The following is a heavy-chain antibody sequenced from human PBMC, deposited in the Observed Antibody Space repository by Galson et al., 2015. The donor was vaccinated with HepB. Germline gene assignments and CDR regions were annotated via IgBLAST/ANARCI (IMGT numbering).Heavy chain of an antibody. CDR1: GFTFSSYA. J-gene: IGHJ6*02. V-gene: IGHV3-23*01. CDR2: ISGSGGST. Sequence: SLRLSCAASGFTFSSYAMSWVRQAPGKGLEWVSAISGSGGSTYYADSVKGRFTISRDNSKNTLYLQMNSLRAEDTAVYYCAKGRELGYCSGGSCYSYYYYGMDVWGQGTTVTVSS. CDR3: AKGRELGYCSGGSCYSYYYYGMDV. D-gene: IGHD2-15*01.